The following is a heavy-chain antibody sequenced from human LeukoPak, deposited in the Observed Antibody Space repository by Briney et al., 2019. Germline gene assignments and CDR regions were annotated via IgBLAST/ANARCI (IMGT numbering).Heavy chain of an antibody. CDR3: ARGRGYDYGDYEAFDY. J-gene: IGHJ4*02. CDR2: IYSGGST. Sequence: GRSLRLSCAASGFTVSSNYMSWVRQAPGKGLEWVSVIYSGGSTYYADSVKGRFTISRDNSKNTLYLHMNSLRAEDTAAYYCARGRGYDYGDYEAFDYWGQGTLVTVSS. V-gene: IGHV3-53*01. CDR1: GFTVSSNY. D-gene: IGHD4-17*01.